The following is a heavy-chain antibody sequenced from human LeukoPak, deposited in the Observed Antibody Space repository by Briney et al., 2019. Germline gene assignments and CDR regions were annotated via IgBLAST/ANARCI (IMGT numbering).Heavy chain of an antibody. CDR3: ANDLPPPTMIVVVDDY. CDR2: ISGSGGST. D-gene: IGHD3-22*01. J-gene: IGHJ4*02. CDR1: GFTFSSYA. V-gene: IGHV3-23*01. Sequence: GGSLRLSCAASGFTFSSYAMSWVRQAPGKGLEWVSAISGSGGSTYYADSVKGRITISRDNSKNTLYLQMNSLRAEDTAVYYCANDLPPPTMIVVVDDYWGQGTLVTVSS.